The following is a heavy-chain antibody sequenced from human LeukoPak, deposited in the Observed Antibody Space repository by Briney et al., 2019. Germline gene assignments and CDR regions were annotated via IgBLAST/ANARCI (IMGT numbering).Heavy chain of an antibody. Sequence: ASVKVSCKASGYTFTNYYIHWVRQAPGQGLECMGIINPSGGSTSYAQKFQGRVTITADKSTSTAYMELSSLRSEDTAVYYCARDSIPSGYSYVWKRYYYYYYMDVWGKGTTVTVSS. CDR1: GYTFTNYY. CDR2: INPSGGST. CDR3: ARDSIPSGYSYVWKRYYYYYYMDV. V-gene: IGHV1-46*01. D-gene: IGHD5-18*01. J-gene: IGHJ6*03.